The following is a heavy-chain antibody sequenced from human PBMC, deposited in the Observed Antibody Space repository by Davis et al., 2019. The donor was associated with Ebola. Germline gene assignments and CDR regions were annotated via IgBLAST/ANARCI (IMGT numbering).Heavy chain of an antibody. CDR3: ARRVGARSGFDY. CDR2: IDPTDGST. CDR1: GYTFNTKY. J-gene: IGHJ4*02. D-gene: IGHD1-26*01. Sequence: AASVKVSCKTSGYTFNTKYMNWVRQTPRQGLEWMGVIDPTDGSTTYAHKFQGRITMTRNISISTAYMELSSLRSEDTAVYYCARRVGARSGFDYWGQGSLVTVSS. V-gene: IGHV1-46*02.